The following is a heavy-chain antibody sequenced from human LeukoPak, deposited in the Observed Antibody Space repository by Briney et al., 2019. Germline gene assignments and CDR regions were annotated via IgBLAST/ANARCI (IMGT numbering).Heavy chain of an antibody. CDR1: GYTFTSYY. CDR2: INPSGGST. Sequence: ASVKVSCKASGYTFTSYYMHWVRQAPGQGLEWMGIINPSGGSTSYAQKFQGRVTMTRDTSTSTVYMELSSLRSEDTAVYYCARGQYYGSGSYYLSLPFDYWGQGTLVTVSS. CDR3: ARGQYYGSGSYYLSLPFDY. D-gene: IGHD3-10*01. V-gene: IGHV1-46*01. J-gene: IGHJ4*02.